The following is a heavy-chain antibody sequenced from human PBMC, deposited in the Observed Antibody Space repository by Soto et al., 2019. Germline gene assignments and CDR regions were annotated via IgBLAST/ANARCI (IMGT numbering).Heavy chain of an antibody. J-gene: IGHJ4*02. V-gene: IGHV4-31*02. CDR3: VLRGWMPDYYGSGSYYSRLREFDY. D-gene: IGHD3-10*01. CDR1: GGSISSGGYY. Sequence: SETLSLTCTVSGGSISSGGYYWSWIRQHPXKGLEWIGYIYYSGSTYYNPSLKSRVTISVDTSKNQFSLKLSSVTAADTAVYYCVLRGWMPDYYGSGSYYSRLREFDYWGQGTLVTVSS. CDR2: IYYSGST.